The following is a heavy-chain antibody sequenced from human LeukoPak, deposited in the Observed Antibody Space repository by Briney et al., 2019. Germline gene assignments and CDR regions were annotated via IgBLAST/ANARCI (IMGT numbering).Heavy chain of an antibody. J-gene: IGHJ4*02. CDR1: GFTFSSYG. Sequence: PGRSLRLSCAASGFTFSSYGMHWVRQAPGKGLEWVAVIWYDGSNKYYADSVKGRFTISRGNSKNTLYLQMNSLRAEDTAVYYCAKDNNYDSSGFDYWGQGTLVTVSS. D-gene: IGHD3-22*01. CDR2: IWYDGSNK. CDR3: AKDNNYDSSGFDY. V-gene: IGHV3-33*06.